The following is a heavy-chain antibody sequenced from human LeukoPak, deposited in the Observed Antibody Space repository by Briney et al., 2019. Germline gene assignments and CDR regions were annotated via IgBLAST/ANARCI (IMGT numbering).Heavy chain of an antibody. V-gene: IGHV4-34*01. J-gene: IGHJ4*02. CDR2: INHSGST. CDR3: ARGRDSAMVTN. D-gene: IGHD5-18*01. CDR1: GGSFSGYY. Sequence: SETLSLTRAVYGGSFSGYYWSWIRQPPGKGLEWIGEINHSGSTNYNPSLKSRVTISVDTSKNQFSLKLSSVTAADTAVYYCARGRDSAMVTNWGQGTLVTVSS.